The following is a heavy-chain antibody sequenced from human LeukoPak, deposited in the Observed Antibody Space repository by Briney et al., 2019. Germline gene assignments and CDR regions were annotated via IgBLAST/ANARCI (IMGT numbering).Heavy chain of an antibody. CDR2: ISAYNGDT. J-gene: IGHJ4*02. CDR1: GYIFTNYG. D-gene: IGHD3-3*02. CDR3: ARDGSSFSIRSAPDY. V-gene: IGHV1-18*01. Sequence: ASVKVSCKASGYIFTNYGINWVRQAPAQGLELMGWISAYNGDTNYAQKLQGRVTMTTDTSTSTAYMELKSLRSDDTAMYYCARDGSSFSIRSAPDYWGQGTLVTVSS.